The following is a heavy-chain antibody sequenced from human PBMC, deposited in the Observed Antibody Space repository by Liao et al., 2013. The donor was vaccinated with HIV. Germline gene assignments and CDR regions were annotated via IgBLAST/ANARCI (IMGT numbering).Heavy chain of an antibody. CDR3: ARSMLLRPNWFDP. J-gene: IGHJ5*02. CDR1: GGSISSYY. Sequence: QVQLQESGSGLVRPSETLSLTCSVSGGSISSYYWSWIRQPPGKGLEWIGRIYTSGSTNYNPSLKSRVTMSVDTSKNQFSLKLSSVTAADTAVYYCARSMLLRPNWFDPWGQGTLVTVSS. D-gene: IGHD2-15*01. V-gene: IGHV4-4*07. CDR2: IYTSGST.